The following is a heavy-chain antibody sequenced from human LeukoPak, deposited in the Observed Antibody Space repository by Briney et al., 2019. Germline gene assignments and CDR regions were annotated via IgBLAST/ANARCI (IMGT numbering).Heavy chain of an antibody. CDR1: GFTFKDYA. J-gene: IGHJ4*02. CDR2: LRGDGET. Sequence: PGGSLRLSCAAVGFTFKDYAMSWVRQSPARGLEWVSSLRGDGETFYADSVKGRFTLSRDHSRNTVFLQLNNLRVEDTAIYYCATASWVSNVDAVLWGQGTVVTVSS. D-gene: IGHD3-16*01. V-gene: IGHV3-23*01. CDR3: ATASWVSNVDAVL.